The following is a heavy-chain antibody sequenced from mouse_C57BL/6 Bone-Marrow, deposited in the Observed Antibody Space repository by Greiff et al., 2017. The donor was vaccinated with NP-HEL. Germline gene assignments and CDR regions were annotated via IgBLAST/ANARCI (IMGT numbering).Heavy chain of an antibody. V-gene: IGHV1-50*01. J-gene: IGHJ3*01. CDR3: ARLPLRGFAY. D-gene: IGHD5-5*01. CDR1: GYTFTSYW. CDR2: IDPSDSYT. Sequence: QAQLQQPGAELVKPGASVKLSCKASGYTFTSYWMQWVKQRPGQGLEWIGEIDPSDSYTNYNQKFKGKATLTVDTSSSTAYMQLSSLTSEDSAVYYCARLPLRGFAYWGQGTLVTVSA.